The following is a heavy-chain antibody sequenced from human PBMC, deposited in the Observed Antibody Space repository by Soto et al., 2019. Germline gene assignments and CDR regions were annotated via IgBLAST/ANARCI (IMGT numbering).Heavy chain of an antibody. J-gene: IGHJ6*02. CDR2: INPNSGGT. D-gene: IGHD2-15*01. CDR3: ARGGIVVVAARYYGMDV. Sequence: GASVKVSCKASGGTFSSYAISWVRQAPGQGLEWMGWINPNSGGTNYAQKFQGWVTMTRDTSISTAYMELSRLRSDDTAVYYCARGGIVVVAARYYGMDVWGQGTTVTVSS. CDR1: GGTFSSYA. V-gene: IGHV1-2*04.